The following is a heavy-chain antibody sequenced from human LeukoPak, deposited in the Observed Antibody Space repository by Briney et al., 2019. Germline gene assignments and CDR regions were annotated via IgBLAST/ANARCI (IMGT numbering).Heavy chain of an antibody. D-gene: IGHD2-2*02. CDR1: GYTFTSYY. CDR3: ARAPATAIPEGPFDY. CDR2: IIPIFGTA. V-gene: IGHV1-69*13. Sequence: SVKVSCKASGYTFTSYYMHWVRQAPGQGLEWMGGIIPIFGTANYAQKFQGRVTITADESTSTAYMELSSLRSEDTAVYYCARAPATAIPEGPFDYWGQGTLVTVSS. J-gene: IGHJ4*02.